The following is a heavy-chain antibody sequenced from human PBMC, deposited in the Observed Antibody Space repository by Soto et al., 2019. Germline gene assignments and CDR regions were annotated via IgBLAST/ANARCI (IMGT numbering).Heavy chain of an antibody. CDR3: VTMRAVADPNSFDY. J-gene: IGHJ4*02. V-gene: IGHV1-69*02. D-gene: IGHD6-19*01. CDR2: ILPLLGIA. CDR1: GDTFSTYS. Sequence: GASVKLSCKASGDTFSTYSITWVRQAPGQRLEWMGRILPLLGIANYAQKFQDRVTITADKSTSTAYMELTSLRSEDTAVFYCVTMRAVADPNSFDYWGQGTVVTVSS.